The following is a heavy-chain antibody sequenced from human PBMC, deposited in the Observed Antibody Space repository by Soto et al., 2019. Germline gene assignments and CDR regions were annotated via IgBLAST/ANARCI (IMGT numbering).Heavy chain of an antibody. D-gene: IGHD6-13*01. V-gene: IGHV3-23*01. J-gene: IGHJ3*02. CDR3: AKGLAYSSSWYVAFDI. CDR2: ISGSGGST. Sequence: GGSLRLSCAASGFTFSSYAMSWVRQAPGKGLEWVSAISGSGGSTYYADSVKGRFTISRDNSKNTLYLQMNSLRAEDTAVYYCAKGLAYSSSWYVAFDIWGQGTMVTVSS. CDR1: GFTFSSYA.